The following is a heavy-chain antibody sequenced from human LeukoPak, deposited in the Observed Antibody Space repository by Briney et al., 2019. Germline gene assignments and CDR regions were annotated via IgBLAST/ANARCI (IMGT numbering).Heavy chain of an antibody. CDR1: GFTFSTYA. Sequence: GGSLRLSCAVSGFTFSTYAMTWVRQAPGKGLEWVSGISGSGGSTYYADSVKGRFTISRDNSKNTLYLQMNSLRAEDTAVYYCAKGVYGSGWYDQIDYWGQGTLVTVSS. CDR2: ISGSGGST. V-gene: IGHV3-23*01. CDR3: AKGVYGSGWYDQIDY. D-gene: IGHD6-19*01. J-gene: IGHJ4*02.